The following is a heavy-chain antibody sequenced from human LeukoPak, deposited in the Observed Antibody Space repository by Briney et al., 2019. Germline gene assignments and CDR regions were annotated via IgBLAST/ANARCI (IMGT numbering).Heavy chain of an antibody. J-gene: IGHJ4*02. CDR1: GFXFTNAW. Sequence: GGSLRLSCRASGFXFTNAWISWVRQAPGKGLEWVGRIKSKTEGGTTDYAAPVKGRFTISRDDSKNTLFLQMNSLKTEDTAVYYCTTIGDYWGQGTLVTVSS. D-gene: IGHD3-16*01. CDR2: IKSKTEGGTT. CDR3: TTIGDY. V-gene: IGHV3-15*01.